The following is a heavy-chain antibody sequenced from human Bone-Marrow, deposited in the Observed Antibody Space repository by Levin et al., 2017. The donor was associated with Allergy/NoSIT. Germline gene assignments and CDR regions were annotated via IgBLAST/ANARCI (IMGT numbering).Heavy chain of an antibody. V-gene: IGHV1-69*02. J-gene: IGHJ5*02. Sequence: SVKVSCKASGGTFSSYPISWVRQAPGQGLEWMGRIIPILGIANYAQKFQGRVTITADKSTSTAYMELSSLRSEDTAVYYCARMSGYSEGQFLPWCHGTLVTVSS. CDR2: IIPILGIA. D-gene: IGHD5-18*01. CDR1: GGTFSSYP. CDR3: ARMSGYSEGQFLP.